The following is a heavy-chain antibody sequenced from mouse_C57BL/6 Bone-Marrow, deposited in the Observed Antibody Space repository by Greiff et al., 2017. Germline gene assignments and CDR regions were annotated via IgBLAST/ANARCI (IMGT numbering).Heavy chain of an antibody. V-gene: IGHV1-47*01. CDR2: FHPYNDDT. Sequence: VKLVESGAELVKPGASVKMSCKASGYTFTTYPLEWMKQNHGKSLEWIGNFHPYNDDTKYNEKFKGKATLTVEKSSSTVLLELSRLTSDDSSVYYCARGDYYGNVDYWGQGNSLTVSS. D-gene: IGHD2-1*01. CDR1: GYTFTTYP. CDR3: ARGDYYGNVDY. J-gene: IGHJ2*02.